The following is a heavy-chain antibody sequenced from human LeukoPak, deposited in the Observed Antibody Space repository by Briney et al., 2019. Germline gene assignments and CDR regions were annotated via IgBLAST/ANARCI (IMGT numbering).Heavy chain of an antibody. D-gene: IGHD3-10*01. CDR1: GFTFSSYA. CDR2: ISGSGGST. CDR3: AKGDYGSGLNYYYGMDV. J-gene: IGHJ6*02. Sequence: GASLRLSCAASGFTFSSYAMSWVRQAPGKGLEWVSAISGSGGSTYYADSVKGRFIISRDNSKNTLYLQMNSLRAEDTAVYYCAKGDYGSGLNYYYGMDVWGQGTTVTVSS. V-gene: IGHV3-23*01.